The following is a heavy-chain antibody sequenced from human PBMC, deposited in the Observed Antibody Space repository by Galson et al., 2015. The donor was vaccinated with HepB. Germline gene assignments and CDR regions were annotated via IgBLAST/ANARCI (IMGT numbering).Heavy chain of an antibody. V-gene: IGHV3-53*01. Sequence: SLRLSCAASGFTVRSNYMSWVRQAPGKGLEWVTFIYRGGSTYYADSVKGRFTISRDNSKNTLYLQMNSLRTEATAVYYCARVYYSQVGYYFDYWGQGTLVTVSS. CDR1: GFTVRSNY. CDR2: IYRGGST. CDR3: ARVYYSQVGYYFDY. J-gene: IGHJ4*02. D-gene: IGHD2/OR15-2a*01.